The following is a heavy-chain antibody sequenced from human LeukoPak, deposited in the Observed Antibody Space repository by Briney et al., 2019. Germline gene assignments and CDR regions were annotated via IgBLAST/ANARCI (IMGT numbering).Heavy chain of an antibody. V-gene: IGHV4-59*12. CDR1: GGSISSYY. D-gene: IGHD3-22*01. Sequence: SETLSLTCTVSGGSISSYYWSWIRQTPGKGLEWIGYIYYSGSTYYNPSLKSRVTISVDTSKNQFSLKLSSVTAADTAVYYCARVERITMTVGYWGQGTLVTVSS. CDR2: IYYSGST. CDR3: ARVERITMTVGY. J-gene: IGHJ4*02.